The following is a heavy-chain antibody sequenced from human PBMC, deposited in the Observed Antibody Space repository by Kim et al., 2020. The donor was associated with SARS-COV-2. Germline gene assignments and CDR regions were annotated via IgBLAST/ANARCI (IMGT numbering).Heavy chain of an antibody. CDR3: AKSSPFFWSGKGLCTFDV. D-gene: IGHD2-21*01. V-gene: IGHV3-30*18. CDR1: GFTFNNYA. J-gene: IGHJ3*01. CDR2: ISYDGSIQ. Sequence: GGSLRLSCGASGFTFNNYAMHWVRQAPGKGLEWVAVISYDGSIQYYADSVKGHFTVSRDWSNNTLYLQMRSLRPEDTALYYCAKSSPFFWSGKGLCTFDV.